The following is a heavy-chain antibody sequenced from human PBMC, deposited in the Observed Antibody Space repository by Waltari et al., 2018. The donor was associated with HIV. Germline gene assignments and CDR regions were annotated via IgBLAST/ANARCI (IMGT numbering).Heavy chain of an antibody. Sequence: EVRLVESGGGLVQPGGSLRLSCVASGFTFDNYWMSWVRQAPGKGLDWVANIKFDGDEKNYVDSVKGRFTISRDDGKNSLYLQMNSLRAEDTAVYYCTRLNYHFDFWGRGTLVAVSS. V-gene: IGHV3-7*01. CDR3: TRLNYHFDF. CDR2: IKFDGDEK. CDR1: GFTFDNYW. J-gene: IGHJ4*02. D-gene: IGHD3-10*01.